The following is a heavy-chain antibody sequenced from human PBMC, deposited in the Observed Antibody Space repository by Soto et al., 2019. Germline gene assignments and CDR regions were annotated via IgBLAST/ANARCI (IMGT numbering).Heavy chain of an antibody. CDR2: IDPSDSYT. V-gene: IGHV5-10-1*01. CDR3: ARMAGVADLSGEDAFDI. J-gene: IGHJ3*02. D-gene: IGHD6-19*01. CDR1: GYSFTSYW. Sequence: PGESLKISCKGSGYSFTSYWISWVRQMPGKGLEWMGRIDPSDSYTNYSPSFQGHVTISADKSIITAYLQWSSLKASDTAMYYCARMAGVADLSGEDAFDIWGQGTMVTVSS.